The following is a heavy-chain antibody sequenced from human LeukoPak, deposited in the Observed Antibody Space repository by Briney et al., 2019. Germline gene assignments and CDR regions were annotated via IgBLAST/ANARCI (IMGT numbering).Heavy chain of an antibody. Sequence: TGGSLRLSCAASGFTVSSNYMSWVRQAPGKGLEWVSVIYSGGSTYYAGSVKGRFTISRDNSKNTLYLQMNSLRAEDTAVYYCSKTSYSSSWYGRSVYFDYWGQGTLVTVSS. CDR3: SKTSYSSSWYGRSVYFDY. CDR1: GFTVSSNY. V-gene: IGHV3-53*01. CDR2: IYSGGST. J-gene: IGHJ4*02. D-gene: IGHD6-13*01.